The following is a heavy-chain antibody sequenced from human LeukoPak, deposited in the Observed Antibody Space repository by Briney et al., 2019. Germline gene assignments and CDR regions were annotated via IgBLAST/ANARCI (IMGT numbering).Heavy chain of an antibody. CDR3: ARAYSETYGLGYYYMDV. V-gene: IGHV3-21*01. Sequence: GGSLRLSCATSGFTFSNAWMTWVRQAQGKGLEWVSSISSSSSYIYYADSVKGRFTISRGNAKNSLYLQMNSLRAEDTAVYYCARAYSETYGLGYYYMDVWGKGTTVTISS. CDR1: GFTFSNAW. CDR2: ISSSSSYI. D-gene: IGHD1-26*01. J-gene: IGHJ6*03.